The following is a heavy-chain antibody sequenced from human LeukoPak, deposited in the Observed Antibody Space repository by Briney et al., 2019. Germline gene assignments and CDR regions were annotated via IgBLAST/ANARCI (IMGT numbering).Heavy chain of an antibody. V-gene: IGHV4-4*07. J-gene: IGHJ4*02. CDR2: IYTSGTT. CDR3: ARGPYCGGECYFDY. CDR1: GGSISSYY. Sequence: SETLSLTCTVSGGSISSYYCSWIRQPAGKGLEWIGRIYTSGTTNYNPSLTSRVSMSVDTSKNQFSLKLTSVTAADTAVYYCARGPYCGGECYFDYWGQGTLVTVSS. D-gene: IGHD2-21*01.